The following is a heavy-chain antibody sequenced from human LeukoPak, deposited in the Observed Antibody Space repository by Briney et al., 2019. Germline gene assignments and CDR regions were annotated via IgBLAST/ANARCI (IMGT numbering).Heavy chain of an antibody. CDR2: IYHSGST. Sequence: SETLSLTCAVSGGSISSNSWWSWVRQPPGKGLEWIGEIYHSGSTYYNPSLKSRVTISVDTSKNQFSLKLSSVTAADTAVYYCARMPGYSYYYMDVWGKGTTVTVSS. J-gene: IGHJ6*03. V-gene: IGHV4-4*02. D-gene: IGHD5-18*01. CDR3: ARMPGYSYYYMDV. CDR1: GGSISSNSW.